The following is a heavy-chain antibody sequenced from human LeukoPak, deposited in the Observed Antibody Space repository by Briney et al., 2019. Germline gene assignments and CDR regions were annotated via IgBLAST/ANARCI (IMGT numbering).Heavy chain of an antibody. J-gene: IGHJ5*02. CDR3: ARHSWRVPAEENWFDP. D-gene: IGHD2-2*01. CDR2: IYHSGST. Sequence: SSETLSLTCIVSGDSISSSTYYWGWIRQPPGKGLEWIGSIYHSGSTYNNPSLKSRVTISVDTSKNHFSLKLSSVTAADTAVYYCARHSWRVPAEENWFDPWGQGTLVTVSS. V-gene: IGHV4-39*01. CDR1: GDSISSSTYY.